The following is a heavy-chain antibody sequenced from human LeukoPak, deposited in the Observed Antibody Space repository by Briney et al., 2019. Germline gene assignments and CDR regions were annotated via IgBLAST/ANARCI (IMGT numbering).Heavy chain of an antibody. V-gene: IGHV4-59*01. D-gene: IGHD2-21*02. Sequence: SETLSLTCTVSGGSISSYYWSWNRQPPGKGLEWIGYIYYSGSTNYNPSLKSRVTISVDTSKNQFSLKLSSVTAADTAVYYCARARCGGDCAAGYYYGMDVWGQGTTVTVSS. CDR2: IYYSGST. CDR1: GGSISSYY. CDR3: ARARCGGDCAAGYYYGMDV. J-gene: IGHJ6*02.